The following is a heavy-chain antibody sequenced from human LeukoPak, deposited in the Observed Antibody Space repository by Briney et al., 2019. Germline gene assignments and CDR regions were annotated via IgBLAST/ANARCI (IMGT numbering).Heavy chain of an antibody. CDR1: GFTFSNAW. Sequence: PGGSLRLSCAASGFTFSNAWMSWVRQAPGKGLEWVGRIKSKTDGGTTDYAAPVKGRFTISRDDSKNTLYLQMNSLKTEDTAVYYCTTGEKQLVLYYYYYMDVWGKGTTVTVSS. D-gene: IGHD6-13*01. CDR2: IKSKTDGGTT. J-gene: IGHJ6*03. CDR3: TTGEKQLVLYYYYYMDV. V-gene: IGHV3-15*01.